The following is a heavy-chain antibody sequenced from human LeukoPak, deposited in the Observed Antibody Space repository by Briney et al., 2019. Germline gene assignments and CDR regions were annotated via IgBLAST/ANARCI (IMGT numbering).Heavy chain of an antibody. D-gene: IGHD5-24*01. J-gene: IGHJ4*02. CDR2: IYYSGST. CDR3: ASSRDGYNSLDY. CDR1: GGSISSYY. Sequence: SSETLSLTCTVSGGSISSYYWSWIRQPPGQGLEWNGYIYYSGSTNYNPSLKSRVTISVDTSKNQFYLKLSSVTAADTAVYYCASSRDGYNSLDYWGQGTLVTVSS. V-gene: IGHV4-59*01.